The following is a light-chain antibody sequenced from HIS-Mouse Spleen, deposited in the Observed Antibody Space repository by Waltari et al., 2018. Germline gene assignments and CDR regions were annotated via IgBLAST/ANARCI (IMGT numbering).Light chain of an antibody. CDR3: YSTDSSGNHRV. Sequence: SYELTQPPSVSVSPGQTVRITYSGDALPKKYAYWYQQKSGQAPVLVIYEDSKRPSGIPERVSGSSSGTMATLTISGAQVEDEADYYCYSTDSSGNHRVFGGGTKLTVL. CDR2: EDS. CDR1: ALPKKY. V-gene: IGLV3-10*01. J-gene: IGLJ2*01.